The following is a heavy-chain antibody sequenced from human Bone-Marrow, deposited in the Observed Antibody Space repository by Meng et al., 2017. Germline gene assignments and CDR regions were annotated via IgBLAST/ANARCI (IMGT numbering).Heavy chain of an antibody. Sequence: GGSLRLSCAVSGFTFSSTAMIWVRQAPGKGLEWVSSIGSGGNNIYYADSVKGRFTISRGTSKNTLYLQMNSHGVEDTAIYYGAKYPNLSRGCAMDVWGQGTTVTVSS. J-gene: IGHJ6*02. D-gene: IGHD1-1*01. V-gene: IGHV3-23*01. CDR1: GFTFSSTA. CDR3: AKYPNLSRGCAMDV. CDR2: IGSGGNNI.